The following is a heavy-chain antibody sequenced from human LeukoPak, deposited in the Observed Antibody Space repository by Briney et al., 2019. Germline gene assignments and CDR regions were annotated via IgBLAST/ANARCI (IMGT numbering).Heavy chain of an antibody. D-gene: IGHD3-3*01. CDR3: ARGLSPYYDFWSGYFRPPYYFDY. J-gene: IGHJ4*02. V-gene: IGHV1-8*01. CDR1: GYTFTSYD. Sequence: APVKVSCKASGYTFTSYDINWVRQATGQGLEWMGWMNPNSGNTGYAQKFQGRVTMTRNTSISTAYMELSSLRSEDTAVYYCARGLSPYYDFWSGYFRPPYYFDYWGQGTLVTVSS. CDR2: MNPNSGNT.